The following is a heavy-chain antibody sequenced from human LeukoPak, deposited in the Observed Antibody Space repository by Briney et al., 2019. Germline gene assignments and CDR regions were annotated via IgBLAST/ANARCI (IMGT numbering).Heavy chain of an antibody. CDR3: ATDLSTRSHSWSEDY. CDR1: GFPFSSYA. V-gene: IGHV3-23*01. CDR2: ISGSGGST. D-gene: IGHD6-13*01. J-gene: IGHJ4*02. Sequence: GGSLRLSCAASGFPFSSYAMSGPPEAPGRGLEWVSAISGSGGSTYYADSVKRRFTIYRDNSKNTLYLQMNSLRAEDTAVYYCATDLSTRSHSWSEDYWGQGTLVTVSS.